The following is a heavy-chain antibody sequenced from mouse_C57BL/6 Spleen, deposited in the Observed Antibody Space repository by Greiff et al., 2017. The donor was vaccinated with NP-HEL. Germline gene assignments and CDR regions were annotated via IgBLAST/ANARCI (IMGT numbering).Heavy chain of an antibody. CDR2: IDPEDGDT. CDR1: GFNIKDYY. CDR3: THSSGFAWFAY. V-gene: IGHV14-1*01. J-gene: IGHJ3*01. D-gene: IGHD3-2*02. Sequence: EVQLQQSGAELVRPGASVKLSCTASGFNIKDYYMHWVKQRPEQGLEWIGRIDPEDGDTEYAPKFQGKATMTADTSSNTAYLQLSSLTSDDTAVYYCTHSSGFAWFAYWGQGTLVTVSA.